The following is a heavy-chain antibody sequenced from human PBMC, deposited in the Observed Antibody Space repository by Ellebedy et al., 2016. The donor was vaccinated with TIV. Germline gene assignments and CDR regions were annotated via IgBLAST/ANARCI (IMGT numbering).Heavy chain of an antibody. CDR3: ARGGYYDFWSAPHDAFDI. CDR2: IYYSGST. D-gene: IGHD3-3*01. Sequence: MPSETLSFTCTVSGGSISSYYWSWIRQPPGKGLEWIGYIYYSGSTNYNPSLKSRVTISVDTSKNQFSLKLSSVTAADTAVYYCARGGYYDFWSAPHDAFDIWGQGTMVTVSS. CDR1: GGSISSYY. V-gene: IGHV4-59*01. J-gene: IGHJ3*02.